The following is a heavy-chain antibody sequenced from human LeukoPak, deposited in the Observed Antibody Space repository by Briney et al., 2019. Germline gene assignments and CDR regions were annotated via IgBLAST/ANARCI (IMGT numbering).Heavy chain of an antibody. CDR2: IIPILGIA. CDR3: AREVGHCSSTSCLVSRYYYYGMDV. Sequence: GSSVKVSCKASGGTFSSYAISWVRQAPGQGLEWMGRIIPILGIANYAQKFQGGVTITADKSTSTAYMELSSLRSEDTAVYYCAREVGHCSSTSCLVSRYYYYGMDVWGQGTTVTVSS. V-gene: IGHV1-69*04. J-gene: IGHJ6*02. CDR1: GGTFSSYA. D-gene: IGHD2-2*01.